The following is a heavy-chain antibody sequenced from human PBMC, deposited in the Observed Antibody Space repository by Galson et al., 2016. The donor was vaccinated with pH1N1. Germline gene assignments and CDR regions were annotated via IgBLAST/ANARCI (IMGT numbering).Heavy chain of an antibody. D-gene: IGHD3-10*02. Sequence: SVKVSCKASGFTFSDSTMQWVRQARGQRLEWIGWIVVGSGDTNYAQNFQERVTITRDMSTSTAYMELTTLRSEVTAVYYCAADTLCLAIPKRRYHYYAMHFWGQGTTVTVSS. J-gene: IGHJ6*02. CDR2: IVVGSGDT. CDR3: AADTLCLAIPKRRYHYYAMHF. CDR1: GFTFSDST. V-gene: IGHV1-58*02.